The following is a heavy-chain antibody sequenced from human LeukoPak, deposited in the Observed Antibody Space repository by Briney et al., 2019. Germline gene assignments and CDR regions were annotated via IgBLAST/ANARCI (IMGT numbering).Heavy chain of an antibody. CDR3: ARDGYDFWSGYYIYYYYGMDV. CDR2: IYSGGSP. D-gene: IGHD3-3*01. V-gene: IGHV3-53*05. Sequence: GGSLRLSCAASGFIVSANYMNWVRQAPGKGLEWVSVIYSGGSPFYADSVKGRFTISRDNSKNTLYLQMNSLRAEDTAVYYCARDGYDFWSGYYIYYYYGMDVWGQGTTVTVSS. CDR1: GFIVSANY. J-gene: IGHJ6*02.